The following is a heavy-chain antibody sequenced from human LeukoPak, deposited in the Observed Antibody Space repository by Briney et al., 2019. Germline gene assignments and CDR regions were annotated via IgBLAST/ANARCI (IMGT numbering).Heavy chain of an antibody. J-gene: IGHJ4*02. V-gene: IGHV4-4*09. CDR2: IYTSGST. Sequence: SETLSLTCTVSGGSISSYYWSWIRQPPGKGLEWIGYIYTSGSTNYNPSLKSRVTISVDTSKNQFSLKLSSVTAADTAVYYCAGHSTGWELENWGQGTLVTVSS. D-gene: IGHD1-26*01. CDR3: AGHSTGWELEN. CDR1: GGSISSYY.